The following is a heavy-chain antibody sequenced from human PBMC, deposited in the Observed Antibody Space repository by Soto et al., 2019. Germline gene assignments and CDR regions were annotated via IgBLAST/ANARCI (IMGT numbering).Heavy chain of an antibody. Sequence: QVQLQESGPGLVKPSGTLSLTCTVSGGSISTSNWWSWVRRPPGKGLEWIGEIYPSGGTNDNPSLDSRVSISLDKSQNQFSLTLRSVTAADTAVYYCARDEGRCIITGCCPLAYCGQGLHVTVSS. D-gene: IGHD2-2*01. CDR2: IYPSGGT. CDR3: ARDEGRCIITGCCPLAY. J-gene: IGHJ4*02. V-gene: IGHV4-4*02. CDR1: GGSISTSNW.